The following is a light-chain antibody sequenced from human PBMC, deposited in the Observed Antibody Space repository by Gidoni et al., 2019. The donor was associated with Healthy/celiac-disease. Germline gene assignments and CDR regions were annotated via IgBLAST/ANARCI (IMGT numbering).Light chain of an antibody. V-gene: IGKV1-39*01. CDR1: QSISSY. Sequence: DIQMTQSPSSLSASVGDRVTITCRASQSISSYLNWYQQKPGKAPKLLIYAASSLQSGFPSRFSGSGSGTDFTLTISSLQPEDFATYYCQQSYSTPRKVGQGTKVEIK. CDR2: AAS. J-gene: IGKJ1*01. CDR3: QQSYSTPRK.